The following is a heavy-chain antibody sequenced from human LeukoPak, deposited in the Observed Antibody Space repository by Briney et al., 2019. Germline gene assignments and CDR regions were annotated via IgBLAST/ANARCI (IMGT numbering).Heavy chain of an antibody. Sequence: GGSPRLSCAASGFTFSNYAVNWVRQAPGKGLEWVSTITGSGGSTFYADSVKGRFTISRDNSMDTLYLQMSSLRAEDTAVYYCAKDRGRYYDSSGYYWGYYFDSWGQGILVTVST. CDR3: AKDRGRYYDSSGYYWGYYFDS. CDR1: GFTFSNYA. D-gene: IGHD3-22*01. V-gene: IGHV3-23*01. J-gene: IGHJ4*02. CDR2: ITGSGGST.